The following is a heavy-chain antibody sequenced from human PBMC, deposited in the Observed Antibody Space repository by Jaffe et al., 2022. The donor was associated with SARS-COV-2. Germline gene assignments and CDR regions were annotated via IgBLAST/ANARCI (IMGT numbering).Heavy chain of an antibody. Sequence: QVQLQESGPGLVKPSETLSLTCTVSGGSVSSGSYYWSWIRQPPGKGLEWIGYVYYSGGTNYNPSVKSRVTISVDTSKNQFSLSLRSVTAADTAVYFCAREERRGTYYFDYWGQGALVTVSS. CDR1: GGSVSSGSYY. CDR2: VYYSGGT. V-gene: IGHV4-61*01. J-gene: IGHJ4*02. CDR3: AREERRGTYYFDY. D-gene: IGHD1-1*01.